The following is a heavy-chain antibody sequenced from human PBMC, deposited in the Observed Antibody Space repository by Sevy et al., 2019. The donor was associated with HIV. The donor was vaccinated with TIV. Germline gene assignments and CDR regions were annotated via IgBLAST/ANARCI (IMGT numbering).Heavy chain of an antibody. V-gene: IGHV3-7*01. CDR1: GFTFSSYW. CDR3: AGENRLFIITLYAFDI. D-gene: IGHD3-9*01. Sequence: GGSLRLSCAASGFTFSSYWMSWVRQAPGKGLEWVANIKQDGSEKYYVDSVKGRFTISRDNAKNSMYLQMNSLRAEDTAVYFCAGENRLFIITLYAFDIWGQGTMVTVSS. CDR2: IKQDGSEK. J-gene: IGHJ3*02.